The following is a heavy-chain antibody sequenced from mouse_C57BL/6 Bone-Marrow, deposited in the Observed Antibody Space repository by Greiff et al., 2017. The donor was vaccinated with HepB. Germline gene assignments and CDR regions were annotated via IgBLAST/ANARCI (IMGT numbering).Heavy chain of an antibody. Sequence: VQLQQSGTALARPGASVKMSCKTSGYTFTSYWMHWVKQRPGQGLEWIGAIYPGNSDTSYNQKFKGKAKLTAVTSASTAYMELSSLTNEDSAVYYCTRGRLGNWDFDYWGQGTTLTVSS. J-gene: IGHJ2*01. CDR3: TRGRLGNWDFDY. CDR1: GYTFTSYW. CDR2: IYPGNSDT. V-gene: IGHV1-5*01. D-gene: IGHD4-1*01.